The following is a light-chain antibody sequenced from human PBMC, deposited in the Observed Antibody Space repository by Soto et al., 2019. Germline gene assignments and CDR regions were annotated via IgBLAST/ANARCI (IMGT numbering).Light chain of an antibody. CDR3: QQYNTYPLT. CDR2: KAS. Sequence: DIHMTQSPSTLSASVGDRVTISCRASQRISIWLAWYQQIPGKAPKLLIYKASTLESGVPSRFSGSGSGTEFTLTISSLQPDDFATYYCQQYNTYPLTFGGGTKVEIK. CDR1: QRISIW. J-gene: IGKJ4*01. V-gene: IGKV1-5*03.